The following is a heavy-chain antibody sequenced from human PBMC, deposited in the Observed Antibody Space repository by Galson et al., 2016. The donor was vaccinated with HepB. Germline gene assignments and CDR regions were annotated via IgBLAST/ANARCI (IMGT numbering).Heavy chain of an antibody. J-gene: IGHJ6*02. Sequence: SETLSLTCTVSGGSVSSGSYFWSWIRQPPGKGLEWIGYIYYSGSTNYNPSLKSRVTISVDTSKNQFSLKLSSVTAAVTAVYYCARDGAGMEGMDVWGQGTTVTVSS. V-gene: IGHV4-61*01. CDR1: GGSVSSGSYF. D-gene: IGHD1-14*01. CDR2: IYYSGST. CDR3: ARDGAGMEGMDV.